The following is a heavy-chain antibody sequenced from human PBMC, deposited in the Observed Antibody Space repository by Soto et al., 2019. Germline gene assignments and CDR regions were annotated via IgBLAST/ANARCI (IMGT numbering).Heavy chain of an antibody. J-gene: IGHJ4*02. CDR2: ISDDGRTK. CDR1: GFTFSSYG. Sequence: QVQLVESGGGVVQPGRSLRLSCAASGFTFSSYGMHWVRQAPGKGLEWVEVISDDGRTKYYPDSVKGRFTITRDNSKNTLYLQMNSPRAEATSVYSGAKDSGYSSCWYFAYGGQVSLVTVSA. V-gene: IGHV3-30*18. D-gene: IGHD6-19*01. CDR3: AKDSGYSSCWYFAY.